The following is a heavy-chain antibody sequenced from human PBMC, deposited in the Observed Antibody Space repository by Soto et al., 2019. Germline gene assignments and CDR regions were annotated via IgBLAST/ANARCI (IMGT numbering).Heavy chain of an antibody. CDR3: ARDRPVVVPAAFLGVDP. D-gene: IGHD2-2*01. Sequence: ASVKVSCKASGYTFTSYGISWVRQAPGQGLEWMGWISAYNGNTNYAQKLQGRVTMTTDTSTSTAYMELRSLRSDDTAVYYCARDRPVVVPAAFLGVDPWGQGTLVTVSS. CDR1: GYTFTSYG. CDR2: ISAYNGNT. V-gene: IGHV1-18*01. J-gene: IGHJ5*02.